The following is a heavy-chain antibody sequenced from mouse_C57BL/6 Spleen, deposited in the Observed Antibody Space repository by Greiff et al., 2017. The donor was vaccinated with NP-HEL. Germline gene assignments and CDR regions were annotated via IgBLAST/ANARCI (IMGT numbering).Heavy chain of an antibody. Sequence: EVKLVESGGGLVQPGGSMKLSCVASGFTFSNYWMNWVRQSPEKGLEWVAQIRLKSDNYATHYAESVKGRFTISRDDSKSSVYLQMNNLRAEDTGIYYCTGNSNSWFAYWGQGTLVTVSA. V-gene: IGHV6-3*01. CDR2: IRLKSDNYAT. CDR3: TGNSNSWFAY. CDR1: GFTFSNYW. D-gene: IGHD2-5*01. J-gene: IGHJ3*01.